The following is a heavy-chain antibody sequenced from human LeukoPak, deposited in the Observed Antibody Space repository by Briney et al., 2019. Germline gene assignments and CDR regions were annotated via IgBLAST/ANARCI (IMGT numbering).Heavy chain of an antibody. CDR1: RFSFSDYD. J-gene: IGHJ3*02. CDR2: ISSDGSRK. Sequence: PGGSLGLSCRASRFSFSDYDMHWVRQAPGKGLEWVAVISSDGSRKHYGDSAKGRFTISRDNSESTLSLQMNSLRTDDTSVYFCARYAYNWNAPDGFDMWGQGTMVIVSS. D-gene: IGHD1-1*01. V-gene: IGHV3-30*03. CDR3: ARYAYNWNAPDGFDM.